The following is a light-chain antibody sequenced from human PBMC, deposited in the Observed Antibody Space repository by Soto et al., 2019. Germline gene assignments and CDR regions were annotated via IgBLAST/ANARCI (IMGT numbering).Light chain of an antibody. V-gene: IGLV2-14*01. CDR1: SSDVGAYNY. J-gene: IGLJ2*01. CDR2: DVN. Sequence: QSALTQPASVSGSPGQSITITCTGTSSDVGAYNYVSWYQQHPGKAPKLMIYDVNNRPSGVSNRFSGSKSGNTASLTISGLQAEDEADDYCSSYRSSISVVFGGGTEVTVL. CDR3: SSYRSSISVV.